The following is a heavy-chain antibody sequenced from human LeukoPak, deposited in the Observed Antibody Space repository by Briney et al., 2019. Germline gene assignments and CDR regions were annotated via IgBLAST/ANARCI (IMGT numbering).Heavy chain of an antibody. J-gene: IGHJ5*02. V-gene: IGHV1-2*02. CDR2: INPNSGGT. CDR3: ATGDCSSTSCYYNWFDP. D-gene: IGHD2-2*01. CDR1: GYTFTDYY. Sequence: GASMKVSCNTSGYTFTDYYMHWVRQAPGQGLEWMGWINPNSGGTNFAQKFQGRVTMTRDTSISTAYMELSRLRSEDTAVYYCATGDCSSTSCYYNWFDPWGQGTLVTVSS.